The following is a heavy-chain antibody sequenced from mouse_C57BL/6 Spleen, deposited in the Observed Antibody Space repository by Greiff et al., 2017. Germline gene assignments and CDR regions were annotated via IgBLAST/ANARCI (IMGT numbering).Heavy chain of an antibody. CDR1: GYTFTSYW. D-gene: IGHD1-1*01. CDR3: ARSYGSRTGFAY. CDR2: INPSSGST. Sequence: QVQLQQSGAELAKPGASVKLSCKASGYTFTSYWLHWVKQRPGQGLEWIGYINPSSGSTKYNQKFKDKATLTVDKSSSTAYMQLSSLTSEDSAVYYCARSYGSRTGFAYWGQGTLVTVSA. V-gene: IGHV1-7*01. J-gene: IGHJ3*01.